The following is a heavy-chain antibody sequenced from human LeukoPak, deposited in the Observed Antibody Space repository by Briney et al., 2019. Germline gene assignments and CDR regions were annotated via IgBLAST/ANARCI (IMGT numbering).Heavy chain of an antibody. CDR2: IIPIFGTA. J-gene: IGHJ4*02. CDR3: AREVAAGLGY. Sequence: SVKVSCKASGGTFSSYAISWVRQAPGQGLEWMGGIIPIFGTANYAQKFQGRVTITADKSTSTSYMELSSLRSEDTAVYYCAREVAAGLGYWGQGTLVTVSS. CDR1: GGTFSSYA. V-gene: IGHV1-69*06. D-gene: IGHD6-13*01.